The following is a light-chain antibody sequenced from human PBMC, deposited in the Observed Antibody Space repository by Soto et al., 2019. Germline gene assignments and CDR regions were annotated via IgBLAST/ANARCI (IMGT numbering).Light chain of an antibody. CDR3: CSHAGSYTLV. Sequence: QSVLTQPRSVSGSPGQSVTLSCTGTSSDVGGYHYVSWYQHHPGKAPKIIIYDVNKRPSGVPDRFSGSKSGNTPPLTISGLQTEDEADYYCCSHAGSYTLVFGGGTKVNVL. V-gene: IGLV2-11*01. CDR1: SSDVGGYHY. CDR2: DVN. J-gene: IGLJ2*01.